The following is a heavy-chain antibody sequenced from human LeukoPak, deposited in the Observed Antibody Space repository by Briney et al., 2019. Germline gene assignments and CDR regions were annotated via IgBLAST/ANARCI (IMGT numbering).Heavy chain of an antibody. J-gene: IGHJ6*02. CDR3: AREDTATGTRFYVLDV. CDR1: GYTFTGYY. D-gene: IGHD6-13*01. CDR2: INPNSGGT. Sequence: GDSVKVSCKASGYTFTGYYMHWVRQAPGQGLEWMGWINPNSGGTKYAQKFQGRVTMTRDTSISTAYMELSRLTSDDTAVYYCAREDTATGTRFYVLDVWGPGTTVTVSS. V-gene: IGHV1-2*02.